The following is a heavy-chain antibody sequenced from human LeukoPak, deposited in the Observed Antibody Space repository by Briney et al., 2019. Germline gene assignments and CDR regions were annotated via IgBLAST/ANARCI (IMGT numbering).Heavy chain of an antibody. CDR1: GFTFSSYS. Sequence: GGSLRLSCAASGFTFSSYSMNWVRQAPGKGLEWVSYISSSSSTIYYADSVKGRFTISRDNAKNSLYLQMNSLRAEDTAVYYCARDLHYYGSGSYPLGPRWFDPWGQGTLVTVSS. D-gene: IGHD3-10*01. CDR2: ISSSSSTI. J-gene: IGHJ5*02. CDR3: ARDLHYYGSGSYPLGPRWFDP. V-gene: IGHV3-48*01.